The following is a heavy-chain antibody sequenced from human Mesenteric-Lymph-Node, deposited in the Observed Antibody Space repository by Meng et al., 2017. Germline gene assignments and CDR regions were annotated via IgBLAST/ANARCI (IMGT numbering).Heavy chain of an antibody. CDR2: IYYSGSI. CDR1: GGSISGYS. V-gene: IGHV4-59*08. D-gene: IGHD3-10*01. J-gene: IGHJ4*02. Sequence: GPGPGMVNPPGTLPSTCSVFGGSISGYSWSWIRQPPGKGLEWIGHIYYSGSINYNPSLKSRVTISVDTSKNQFSLKLSSVTATDTAVYYCARQSGYFDYWGQGTLVTVSS. CDR3: ARQSGYFDY.